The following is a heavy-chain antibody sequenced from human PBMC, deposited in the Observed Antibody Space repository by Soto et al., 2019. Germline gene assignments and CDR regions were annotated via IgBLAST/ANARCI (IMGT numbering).Heavy chain of an antibody. CDR3: AKDRSTMRWFDP. J-gene: IGHJ5*02. Sequence: SETLSLTCAVSGASVRSYHWSWIRQAAGKGLEWIGRVQMGGTTNYNPSLKTRVTMSLDTSKNEVSLRMTSVTAADTAVYFCAKDRSTMRWFDPWGQGILVTVSS. CDR2: VQMGGTT. D-gene: IGHD1-1*01. V-gene: IGHV4-4*07. CDR1: GASVRSYH.